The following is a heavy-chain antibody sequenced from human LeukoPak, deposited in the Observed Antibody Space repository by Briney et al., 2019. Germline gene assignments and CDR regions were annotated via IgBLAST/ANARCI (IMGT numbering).Heavy chain of an antibody. Sequence: ASVKVSCKASGYTFTSYYMHWVRQAPGQGLEWMGIINPSGGSTNYAQKFQGRVTMTRDTSTNTVYMELSSLRSEDTAVYYCARAGRWEGRPHAFDIWGQGTMVTVSS. CDR2: INPSGGST. J-gene: IGHJ3*02. V-gene: IGHV1-46*01. D-gene: IGHD1-26*01. CDR3: ARAGRWEGRPHAFDI. CDR1: GYTFTSYY.